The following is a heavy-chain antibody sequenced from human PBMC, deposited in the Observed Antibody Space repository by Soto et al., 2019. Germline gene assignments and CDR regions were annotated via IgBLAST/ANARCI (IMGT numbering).Heavy chain of an antibody. CDR3: VCGGNFFVY. Sequence: EVQLVEAGGGLVQPGGSLRLPCAASGFTFSTYLMTWVRQPPGKGLEWVASINQDGSERYYVHSVRGRFTISRDNAKKSIYLQITSLRAEDTAVYYCVCGGNFFVYWGQGTLVTVPP. V-gene: IGHV3-7*01. CDR1: GFTFSTYL. D-gene: IGHD3-16*01. CDR2: INQDGSER. J-gene: IGHJ4*02.